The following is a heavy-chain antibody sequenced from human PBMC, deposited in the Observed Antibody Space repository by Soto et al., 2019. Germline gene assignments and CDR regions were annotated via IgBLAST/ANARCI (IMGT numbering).Heavy chain of an antibody. CDR1: GFTFSDYY. Sequence: XGSLGLSFAASGFTFSDYYMSGIRQAPGKGLEWVSYISSSGITSYSADSVEGRFTISRDNAKNSLYLHMNSLRADDTAVYYCATLYCSGGSCYNSLDYWGQGTLVTVSS. CDR2: ISSSGITS. V-gene: IGHV3-11*01. CDR3: ATLYCSGGSCYNSLDY. D-gene: IGHD2-15*01. J-gene: IGHJ4*02.